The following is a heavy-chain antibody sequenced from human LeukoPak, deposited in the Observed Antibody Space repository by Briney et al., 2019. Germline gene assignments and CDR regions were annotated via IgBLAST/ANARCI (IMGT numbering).Heavy chain of an antibody. Sequence: GGSLRLSCTASGFPFRNFAMSWVRQAPGKGLEWVSGIGGTGYDIFYADSVKGRFTISRDNSKNTLYLQMNSLRAEDTAVYFCAKMAGMEYGEYYFDSWGQGTLLTVSS. D-gene: IGHD2-8*01. CDR3: AKMAGMEYGEYYFDS. CDR1: GFPFRNFA. V-gene: IGHV3-23*01. J-gene: IGHJ4*02. CDR2: IGGTGYDI.